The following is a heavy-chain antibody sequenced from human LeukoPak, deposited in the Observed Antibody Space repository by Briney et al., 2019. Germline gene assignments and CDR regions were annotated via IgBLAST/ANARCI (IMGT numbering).Heavy chain of an antibody. J-gene: IGHJ3*02. Sequence: GGSLRLSCAASGFSFRTYDLSWVRQAPGKGLEWVSAMSGSGGTTYYADSVKGRFTIFRDNAKNSLYLQMNSLRAEDTAVYYCARVGIRDAFDIWGQGTMVTVSS. CDR1: GFSFRTYD. CDR3: ARVGIRDAFDI. CDR2: MSGSGGTT. V-gene: IGHV3-11*04. D-gene: IGHD3-10*01.